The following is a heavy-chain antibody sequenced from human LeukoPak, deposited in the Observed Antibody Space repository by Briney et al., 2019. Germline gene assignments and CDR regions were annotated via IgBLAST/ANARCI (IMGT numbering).Heavy chain of an antibody. Sequence: ASVKVSCKASGYTYTGFYIHWVRQAPGQGLEWMGWINPNSGGTNYAQKFQGRVTMTRDTSISTAYMELSRLRSDDTAVYYCARGIHCSSTSNKYYYYYMDVWGKGTTVTVSS. V-gene: IGHV1-2*02. CDR2: INPNSGGT. D-gene: IGHD2-2*01. CDR1: GYTYTGFY. CDR3: ARGIHCSSTSNKYYYYYMDV. J-gene: IGHJ6*03.